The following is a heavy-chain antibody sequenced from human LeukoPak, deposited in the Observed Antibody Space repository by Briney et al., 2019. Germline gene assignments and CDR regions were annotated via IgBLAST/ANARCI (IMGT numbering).Heavy chain of an antibody. Sequence: PGGSLTLSCAASGYTFSDFSVNWVRQAPGKGLEWVSSISVRSNYRYYADSVRGRFTISRDDARDSLFLQMNSLRAEDTAVYFCVRLTRNNDRSGYYYYYDYWGQGTLVTVSS. D-gene: IGHD3-22*01. CDR2: ISVRSNYR. CDR1: GYTFSDFS. J-gene: IGHJ4*02. V-gene: IGHV3-21*01. CDR3: VRLTRNNDRSGYYYYYDY.